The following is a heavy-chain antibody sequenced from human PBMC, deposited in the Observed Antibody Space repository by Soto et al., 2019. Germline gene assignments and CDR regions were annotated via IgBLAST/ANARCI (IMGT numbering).Heavy chain of an antibody. V-gene: IGHV3-30*18. J-gene: IGHJ4*02. CDR3: AKEVSYYDSSGYPYYFDH. CDR1: GFTFSSYG. D-gene: IGHD3-22*01. Sequence: GGSLRLSCAASGFTFSSYGMHWVRHAPGKGLEWVAVISYDGSNKYYADSVKGRFTISRDNSKNTLYLQMNSLRAEDTAVYYCAKEVSYYDSSGYPYYFDHWGQGTLVTVSS. CDR2: ISYDGSNK.